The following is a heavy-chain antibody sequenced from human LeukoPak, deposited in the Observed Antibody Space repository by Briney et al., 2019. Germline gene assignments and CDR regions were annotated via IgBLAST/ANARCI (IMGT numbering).Heavy chain of an antibody. D-gene: IGHD2-2*01. CDR1: GGSFSNDA. Sequence: SVKVSCKASGGSFSNDAISWVRQAPGQGLEWMGQIIPIYGATNYAQKFEDRVTISMDESPDTASMELSSLRSDDTAVYYCAREARYCEHTSCYPAFGLWGQGTPVTVSS. CDR2: IIPIYGAT. V-gene: IGHV1-69*05. J-gene: IGHJ3*01. CDR3: AREARYCEHTSCYPAFGL.